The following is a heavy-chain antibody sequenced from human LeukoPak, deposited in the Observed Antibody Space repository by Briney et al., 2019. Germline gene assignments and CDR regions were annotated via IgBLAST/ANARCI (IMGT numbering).Heavy chain of an antibody. CDR3: ARDRGSWGGYYKRDYYYYYMDV. CDR2: IIPIFGTA. V-gene: IGHV1-69*05. J-gene: IGHJ6*03. D-gene: IGHD3-3*01. CDR1: GYTFTGYY. Sequence: SVKVSCKASGYTFTGYYMHWVRQAPGQGLEWMGGIIPIFGTANYAQKFQGRVTITTDESTSTAYMELSSLRSEDTAVYYCARDRGSWGGYYKRDYYYYYMDVWGKGTTVTVSS.